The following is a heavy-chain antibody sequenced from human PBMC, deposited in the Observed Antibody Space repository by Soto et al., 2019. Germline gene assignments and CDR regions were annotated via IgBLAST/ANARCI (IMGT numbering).Heavy chain of an antibody. J-gene: IGHJ6*02. Sequence: QVQLQQWGAGLLKPSETLSLTCAVYGGSFSGYYWSWIRQPPGKGLEWIGEINHSGSTNYNPSLXXRVTISVDASXXQXSXXLSSVTAADTAVYYCARVRWVRGVMAHYYYYGMDVWGQGTTVTVSS. CDR2: INHSGST. D-gene: IGHD3-10*01. CDR3: ARVRWVRGVMAHYYYYGMDV. CDR1: GGSFSGYY. V-gene: IGHV4-34*01.